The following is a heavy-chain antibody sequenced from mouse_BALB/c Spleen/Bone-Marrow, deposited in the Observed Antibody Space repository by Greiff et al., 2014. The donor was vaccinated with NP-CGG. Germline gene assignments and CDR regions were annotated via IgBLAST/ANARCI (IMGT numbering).Heavy chain of an antibody. CDR1: GFTFSSYG. V-gene: IGHV5-6*02. D-gene: IGHD4-1*01. CDR2: INSGGVNT. J-gene: IGHJ4*01. CDR3: ARRGNWDGRAAMDY. Sequence: EVKLVESGGDLVKPGGSLKLSCAASGFTFSSYGMSWVRQTPDKRLEGVATINSGGVNTYYIDRVRGRSTISRDNTKNTLYLQMSSLKSEATAMYHCARRGNWDGRAAMDYWGQGTSVTVSS.